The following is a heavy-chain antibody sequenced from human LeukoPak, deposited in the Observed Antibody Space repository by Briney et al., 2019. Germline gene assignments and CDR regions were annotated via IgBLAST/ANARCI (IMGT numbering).Heavy chain of an antibody. CDR2: IWYDGSDA. D-gene: IGHD2/OR15-2a*01. CDR3: ARYTTGHGFDV. CDR1: GFTFRSNG. V-gene: IGHV3-33*08. J-gene: IGHJ4*02. Sequence: GGSLRLSCAASGFTFRSNGMHWVRQAPGRGLEWVTCIWYDGSDADYADPVKGRFTISRDNSKNTLYPQMNSLRAENTAVYYCARYTTGHGFDVWGQGTLVTVSS.